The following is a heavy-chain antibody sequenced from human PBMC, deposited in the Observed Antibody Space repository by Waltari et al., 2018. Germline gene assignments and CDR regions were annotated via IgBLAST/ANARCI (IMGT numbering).Heavy chain of an antibody. CDR2: ISYEGSNK. CDR1: GFTFSSYA. CDR3: ARGRRGTTVTFHFDP. V-gene: IGHV3-30-3*01. J-gene: IGHJ5*02. Sequence: QVQLVESGGGVVQPGGSLRLSCAASGFTFSSYAMHWVRQAPGKGLEGVAVISYEGSNKYYADAVKGRFTISRDNSKNTLYLQMNSLRAEDTAVYYCARGRRGTTVTFHFDPWGQGTLVTVSS. D-gene: IGHD4-17*01.